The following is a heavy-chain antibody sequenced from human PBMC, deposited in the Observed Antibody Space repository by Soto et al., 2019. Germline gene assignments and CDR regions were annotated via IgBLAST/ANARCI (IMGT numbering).Heavy chain of an antibody. CDR1: GGSISSGPYS. D-gene: IGHD2-2*01. V-gene: IGHV4-39*01. CDR2: FHYSGRS. Sequence: SETLSLTCSVSGGSISSGPYSWGWIRQPPKKGLEWIGTFHYSGRSYYSPFLESRVTISVDTSKNQFSLKVSSVTAADTAVFYCARLAGYCSGTSCYGYYGMDVWGQGTTVTVSS. CDR3: ARLAGYCSGTSCYGYYGMDV. J-gene: IGHJ6*02.